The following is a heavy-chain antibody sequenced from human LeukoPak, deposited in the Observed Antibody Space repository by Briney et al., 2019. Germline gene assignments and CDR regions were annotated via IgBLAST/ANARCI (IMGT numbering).Heavy chain of an antibody. J-gene: IGHJ3*02. D-gene: IGHD1-26*01. V-gene: IGHV1-69*06. Sequence: SVKVSCKASGGTFSSYAISWVRQAPGQGLEWMGGIIPIFGTANYAQKFQGRVTITADKSTSTAYMELSSLRSEDTAVYYCARADSGSYYDYNAFDIWGQGTMVTVSS. CDR2: IIPIFGTA. CDR1: GGTFSSYA. CDR3: ARADSGSYYDYNAFDI.